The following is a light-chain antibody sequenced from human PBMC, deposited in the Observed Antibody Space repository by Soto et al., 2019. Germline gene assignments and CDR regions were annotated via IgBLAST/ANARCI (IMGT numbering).Light chain of an antibody. Sequence: EIVLTQSPGTLSLSPGERATISCRTSQSVSSTYLAWYQQIPGQAPRLLINAASNRATGIPDRFSGSGSGTYFTLTISRLEPEDFAVYYCQQFGASPSMYTFGQGTKREIK. CDR1: QSVSSTY. CDR3: QQFGASPSMYT. V-gene: IGKV3-20*01. J-gene: IGKJ2*01. CDR2: AAS.